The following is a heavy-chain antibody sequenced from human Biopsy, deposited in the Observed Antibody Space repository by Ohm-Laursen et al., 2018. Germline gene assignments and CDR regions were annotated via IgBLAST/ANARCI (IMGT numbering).Heavy chain of an antibody. Sequence: SLRLSCAASGFTVYNNYMTWVRQAPGKGLEWVSLIYSGGDTRYADSVKGRFTISRDSSKNTLYLQMNSLRSEDTAVYFCARADPPLFYYGSGSSNWFDPWGQGTLATVSS. CDR1: GFTVYNNY. V-gene: IGHV3-53*05. CDR2: IYSGGDT. D-gene: IGHD3-10*01. CDR3: ARADPPLFYYGSGSSNWFDP. J-gene: IGHJ5*02.